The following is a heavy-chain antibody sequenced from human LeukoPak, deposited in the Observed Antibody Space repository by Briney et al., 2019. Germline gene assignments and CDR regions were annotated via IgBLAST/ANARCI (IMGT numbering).Heavy chain of an antibody. J-gene: IGHJ4*02. CDR1: GFIFSSHG. CDR2: ISPSGDIT. Sequence: PGGSLRLSCAASGFIFSSHGMNWVRQAPGKGLEWVSGISPSGDITYYADSVKGRFTISRDNSKNTLYLQMNSLRAEDTAVYYCASSLWGVFDWFVYWGQGTLVTVSS. D-gene: IGHD3-9*01. CDR3: ASSLWGVFDWFVY. V-gene: IGHV3-23*01.